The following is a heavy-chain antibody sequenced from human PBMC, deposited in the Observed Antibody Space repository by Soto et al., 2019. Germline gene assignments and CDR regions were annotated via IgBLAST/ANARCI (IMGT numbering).Heavy chain of an antibody. CDR3: AKDTRYADYVRWFDS. V-gene: IGHV3-23*01. CDR2: ITASGGRT. J-gene: IGHJ5*01. Sequence: EVHLLESGGGLVQPGGSLRLSCTASGFTFSSYAMTLVRQAPGRGLEGVSGITASGGRTFYADSVKGRFTISRDNSRXXXXXXXXXXXXXXXXVYYCAKDTRYADYVRWFDSWGKGTLVTVSS. D-gene: IGHD4-17*01. CDR1: GFTFSSYA.